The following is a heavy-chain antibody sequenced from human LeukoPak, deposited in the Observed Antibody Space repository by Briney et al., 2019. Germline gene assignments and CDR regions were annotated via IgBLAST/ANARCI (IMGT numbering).Heavy chain of an antibody. CDR3: ARRPTIFYGMDV. CDR1: GYSFTTYW. Sequence: GESLKISCKGSGYSFTTYWIAWVRQTPGRGLEWMGIIYPGDSDTRYSPSFQGQVTISADKSISTAYLQWSSLKASDTAIYYCARRPTIFYGMDVWGQGTTVTVSS. J-gene: IGHJ6*02. D-gene: IGHD3-9*01. CDR2: IYPGDSDT. V-gene: IGHV5-51*01.